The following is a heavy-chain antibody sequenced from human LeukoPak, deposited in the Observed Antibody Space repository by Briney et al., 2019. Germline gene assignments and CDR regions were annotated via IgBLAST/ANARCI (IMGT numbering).Heavy chain of an antibody. CDR2: TYYSGTT. Sequence: SETLSLTCSVSGASISRGGFYWSWIRQRPGRGLEWIGYTYYSGTTYYNPTLKSRVTIAMDTSKNQLFLNLTSVTAADTAVYYCARASAANNWFGPWGQGTLVTVSS. V-gene: IGHV4-31*03. J-gene: IGHJ5*02. CDR3: ARASAANNWFGP. CDR1: GASISRGGFY. D-gene: IGHD2-15*01.